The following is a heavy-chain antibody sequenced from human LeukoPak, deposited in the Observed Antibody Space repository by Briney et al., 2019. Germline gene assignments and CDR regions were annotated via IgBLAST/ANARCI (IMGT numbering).Heavy chain of an antibody. J-gene: IGHJ4*02. CDR2: ISGSGGST. CDR3: ARGYCSSTSCPDKSDYFDY. Sequence: GGSLRLSCAASGFTFSSYAMSWVRQAPGKGLEWVSAISGSGGSTYYADSVKGRFTISRDNSKNTLYLQMNSLRAEDTAVYYCARGYCSSTSCPDKSDYFDYWGQGTLVTVSS. V-gene: IGHV3-23*01. D-gene: IGHD2-2*01. CDR1: GFTFSSYA.